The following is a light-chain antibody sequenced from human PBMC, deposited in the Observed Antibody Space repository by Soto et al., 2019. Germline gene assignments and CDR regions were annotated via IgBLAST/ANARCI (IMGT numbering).Light chain of an antibody. Sequence: VLTQSPATVSLSPVERATLSCMASQSVSSYLAWYQQKPGQAPRLLISGASSRATGIPDRFSGSGSGTDFTLTISRLEPEDFAVYYCQQYGSSLWPFGQGTKVAIK. CDR1: QSVSSY. CDR3: QQYGSSLWP. V-gene: IGKV3-20*01. J-gene: IGKJ1*01. CDR2: GAS.